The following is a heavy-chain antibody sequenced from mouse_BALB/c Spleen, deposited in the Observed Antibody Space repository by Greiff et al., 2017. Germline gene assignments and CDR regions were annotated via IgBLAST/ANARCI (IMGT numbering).Heavy chain of an antibody. CDR3: ARRAPVDYYGSSYAMDY. V-gene: IGHV5-6-5*01. CDR1: GFTFSSYA. J-gene: IGHJ4*01. CDR2: ISSGGST. D-gene: IGHD1-1*01. Sequence: EVKLVESGGGLVKPGGSLKLSCAASGFTFSSYAMSWVRQTPEKRLEWVASISSGGSTYYPDSVKGRFTISRDNARNILYLQMSSLRSEDTAMYYCARRAPVDYYGSSYAMDYWGQGTSVTVSS.